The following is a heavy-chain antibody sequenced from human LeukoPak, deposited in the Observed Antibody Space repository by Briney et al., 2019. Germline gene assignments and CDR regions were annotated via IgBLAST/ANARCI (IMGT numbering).Heavy chain of an antibody. CDR3: ARKNVAAAGRNWFDP. CDR1: GYTFTSYD. Sequence: ASVKVSCKASGYTFTSYDINWVRQATGLGLEWMGWMNPNSGNTGYAQKFQGRVTMTRNTSISTAYMELSSLRSEDTAVYCCARKNVAAAGRNWFDPWGQGTLVTVSS. J-gene: IGHJ5*02. D-gene: IGHD6-13*01. V-gene: IGHV1-8*01. CDR2: MNPNSGNT.